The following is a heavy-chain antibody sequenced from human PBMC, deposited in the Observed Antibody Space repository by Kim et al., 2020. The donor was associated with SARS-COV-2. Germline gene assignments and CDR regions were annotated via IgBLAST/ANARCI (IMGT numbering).Heavy chain of an antibody. V-gene: IGHV4-59*01. CDR3: ARDYGSGSYHQPNYYYGMDV. D-gene: IGHD3-10*01. CDR2: IYYSGST. Sequence: SETLSLTCTVSGGSISSYYWSWIRQPPGKGLEWIGYIYYSGSTNYNPSLKSRVTISVDTSKNQFSLKLSSVTAADTAVYYCARDYGSGSYHQPNYYYGMDVWGQGTTVTVSS. CDR1: GGSISSYY. J-gene: IGHJ6*02.